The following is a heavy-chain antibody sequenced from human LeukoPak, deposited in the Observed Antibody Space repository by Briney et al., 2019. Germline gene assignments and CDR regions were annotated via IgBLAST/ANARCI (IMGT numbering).Heavy chain of an antibody. CDR1: GFTFSSYA. CDR3: AKVGLGDCSSTSCLYYFDY. Sequence: PGGSLRLSCAASGFTFSSYAMSWVRQASGKGLEWVSAISGSGGSTYYADSVNGRFTISRDNSKNTLYLQMKSLRAEDTAVYYCAKVGLGDCSSTSCLYYFDYWGQGTLVTVSS. J-gene: IGHJ4*02. D-gene: IGHD2-2*01. CDR2: ISGSGGST. V-gene: IGHV3-23*01.